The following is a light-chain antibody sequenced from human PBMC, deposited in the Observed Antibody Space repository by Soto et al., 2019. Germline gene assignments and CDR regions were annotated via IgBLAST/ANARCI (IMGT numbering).Light chain of an antibody. CDR2: KAS. J-gene: IGKJ1*01. CDR1: QTISSW. Sequence: DIQMTQSASTVSGSVGDRVTITCRASQTISSWLAWYQQKPGKAPKLLIYKASTLKSGVPSRFSGSGSGTEFTLTISGLQPDDFATYYCQHYNSYSEAFGQGTKVDIK. V-gene: IGKV1-5*03. CDR3: QHYNSYSEA.